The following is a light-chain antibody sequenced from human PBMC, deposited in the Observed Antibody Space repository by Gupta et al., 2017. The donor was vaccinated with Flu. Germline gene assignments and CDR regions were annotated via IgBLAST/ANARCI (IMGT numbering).Light chain of an antibody. Sequence: SNSNIGSHYVSWYQQLPGAAPRLLIYGNNERPSGIPDRFSGTKSGTSAALGITGLQTGDEADYYCGTWDSSPKPWVFGGGTKLTVL. CDR1: NSNIGSHY. J-gene: IGLJ3*02. CDR3: GTWDSSPKPWV. CDR2: GNN. V-gene: IGLV1-51*01.